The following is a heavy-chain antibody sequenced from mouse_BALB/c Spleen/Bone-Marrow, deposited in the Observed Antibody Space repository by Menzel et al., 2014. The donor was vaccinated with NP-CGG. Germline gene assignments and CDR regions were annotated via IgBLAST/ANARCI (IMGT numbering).Heavy chain of an antibody. Sequence: VHLVESGGGLVQPGGSLKLSCAASGFAFSRYWMSWVRQAPGKGLEWIGEINPDSSTLNYTPSLKDKFIITRDNAKDTLYLQMIKSRSEDAALYDCARLGNYCGFAYWGQGTLVTVSA. D-gene: IGHD2-1*01. J-gene: IGHJ3*01. CDR3: ARLGNYCGFAY. CDR2: INPDSSTL. CDR1: GFAFSRYW. V-gene: IGHV4-1*02.